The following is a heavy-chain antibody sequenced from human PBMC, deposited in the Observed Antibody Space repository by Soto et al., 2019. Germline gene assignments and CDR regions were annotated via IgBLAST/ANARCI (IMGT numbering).Heavy chain of an antibody. D-gene: IGHD2-2*01. CDR3: AREPELSSTSISYLDYYGMDV. J-gene: IGHJ6*02. CDR2: IQSGGPT. CDR1: GFTVSSKY. Sequence: PGGSLRLSCAASGFTVSSKYMSWVRQAPGKGLEWVSLIQSGGPTYYADSVKGRFTISRDSAKNTLYLQMNSLRAEDTAVYYCAREPELSSTSISYLDYYGMDVWGQGTTVTVSS. V-gene: IGHV3-66*01.